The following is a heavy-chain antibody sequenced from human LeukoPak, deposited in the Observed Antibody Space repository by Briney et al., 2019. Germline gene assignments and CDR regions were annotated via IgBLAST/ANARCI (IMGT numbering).Heavy chain of an antibody. J-gene: IGHJ3*02. CDR2: IYYSGST. D-gene: IGHD3-3*01. CDR1: GGSFSGYS. V-gene: IGHV4-59*01. CDR3: ARDRKDAFDI. Sequence: PPETLSLICVVYGGSFSGYSWSWIRQPPGKGLEWIGYIYYSGSTNYNPSLKSRVTISVDTSKNQFSLKLSSVTAADTAVYYCARDRKDAFDIWGQGTMVTVSS.